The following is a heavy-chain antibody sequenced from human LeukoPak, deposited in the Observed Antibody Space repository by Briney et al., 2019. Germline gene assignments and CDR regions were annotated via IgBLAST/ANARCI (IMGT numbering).Heavy chain of an antibody. V-gene: IGHV3-30*18. CDR2: ISYDGSSK. CDR1: GFTFSTYA. D-gene: IGHD5-24*01. J-gene: IGHJ4*02. Sequence: GGSLRLSCTASGFTFSTYAMHWVRQAPVKGLEWVAVISYDGSSKYYADSVKGRFTISRDNSKNTVYLQMNSLRAEDTAVYYCAKDLRVDGFNYGDYWGQGTLVTVSS. CDR3: AKDLRVDGFNYGDY.